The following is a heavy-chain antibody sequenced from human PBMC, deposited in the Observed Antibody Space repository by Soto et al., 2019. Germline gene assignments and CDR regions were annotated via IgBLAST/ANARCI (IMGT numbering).Heavy chain of an antibody. V-gene: IGHV3-23*01. D-gene: IGHD1-20*01. J-gene: IGHJ4*02. Sequence: EVQLLESGGGLVQPGGSLRLSCAASGFTFNNYAMSWVRQAPGKGLEWVSGISGSGGNTYYADSVEGRFTISRDNSKNALYLEIDRLRAEDTGVYYCAKDRKGSITATGRAFDSWGQGTLVTVSS. CDR2: ISGSGGNT. CDR1: GFTFNNYA. CDR3: AKDRKGSITATGRAFDS.